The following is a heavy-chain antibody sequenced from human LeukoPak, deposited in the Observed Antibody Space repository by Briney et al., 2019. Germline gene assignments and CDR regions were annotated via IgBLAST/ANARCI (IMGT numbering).Heavy chain of an antibody. J-gene: IGHJ6*02. CDR1: GYTFTSYA. Sequence: GASVKVSCEASGYTFTSYAIQWVRQAPGQRLEWMGWINAGHGNTKYSQKFQERVTITRDMSTSTAYMELSSLRSEDTAVYYCAAAPRFSATPYYYGMDVWGQGTTVTVSS. D-gene: IGHD2-15*01. CDR2: INAGHGNT. V-gene: IGHV1-3*01. CDR3: AAAPRFSATPYYYGMDV.